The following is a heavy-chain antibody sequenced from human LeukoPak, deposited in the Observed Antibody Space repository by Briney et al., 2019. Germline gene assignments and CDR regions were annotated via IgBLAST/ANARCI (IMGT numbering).Heavy chain of an antibody. CDR2: ISAYNGNT. CDR1: GYTFTSYG. V-gene: IGHV1-18*01. J-gene: IGHJ6*02. D-gene: IGHD6-19*01. CDR3: AREGDSSGWYIMRYYYYGMDV. Sequence: ASVKVSCKASGYTFTSYGISWVRQAPGQGLEWMGWISAYNGNTNYAQKLQGRVTMTTDTSTSTAYMALRSLRSDDTAVYYCAREGDSSGWYIMRYYYYGMDVWGQGTTVTVSS.